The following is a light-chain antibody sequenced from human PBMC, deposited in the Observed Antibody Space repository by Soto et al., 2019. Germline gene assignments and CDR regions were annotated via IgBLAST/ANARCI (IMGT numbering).Light chain of an antibody. CDR2: DAS. CDR3: QQYNSYGWT. V-gene: IGKV1-5*01. CDR1: QSISGW. J-gene: IGKJ1*01. Sequence: EIQMTQSPSTLSASVGERVTISCRASQSISGWLAWYQQKPGKAPKLLIYDASTMDSGVPSRFSGSESGTEFTLTISSLQSEDFATYYCQQYNSYGWTFGQGTKVDIK.